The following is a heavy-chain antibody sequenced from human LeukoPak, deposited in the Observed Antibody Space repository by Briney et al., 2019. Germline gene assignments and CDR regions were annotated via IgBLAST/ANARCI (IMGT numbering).Heavy chain of an antibody. D-gene: IGHD5-24*01. CDR1: GYTFTGYY. J-gene: IGHJ3*02. CDR2: INPNSGGT. Sequence: ASVKVSCKASGYTFTGYYMHWVRQAPGQGLEWMGWINPNSGGTNYAQKFQGWVTMTRDTSISTAYMELSWLRSDDTAVYYCARDLGDGYFSIWGQGTMVTVSS. V-gene: IGHV1-2*04. CDR3: ARDLGDGYFSI.